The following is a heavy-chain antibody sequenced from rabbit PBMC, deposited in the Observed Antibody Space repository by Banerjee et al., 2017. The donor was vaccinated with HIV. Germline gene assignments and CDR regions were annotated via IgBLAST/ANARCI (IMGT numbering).Heavy chain of an antibody. CDR1: GLDFSRTYF. CDR3: ARSAAYGDFAYDL. Sequence: QSLEESGGDLVKPGASLTLTCTASGLDFSRTYFMCWVRQAPGKRPEWIGCIDTGDGSTYYASWVNGRFTISKTSSTTVTLEMTSLTAADTATYFCARSAAYGDFAYDLWGPGTLVTVS. D-gene: IGHD2-1*01. V-gene: IGHV1S40*01. CDR2: IDTGDGST. J-gene: IGHJ4*01.